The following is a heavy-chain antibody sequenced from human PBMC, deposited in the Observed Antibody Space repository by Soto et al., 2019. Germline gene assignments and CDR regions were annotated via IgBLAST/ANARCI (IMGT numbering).Heavy chain of an antibody. V-gene: IGHV1-2*02. D-gene: IGHD6-19*01. J-gene: IGHJ4*02. CDR2: INPNSGGT. CDR3: AKELLSSGWYYPGY. Sequence: ASVKVSCKASGYTFTGYYMHWVRQAPGQGLEWMGWINPNSGGTNYAQKFQGRVTMTRDTSISTAYMELNSLRAEDTAVYYCAKELLSSGWYYPGYWGQGTLVTVSS. CDR1: GYTFTGYY.